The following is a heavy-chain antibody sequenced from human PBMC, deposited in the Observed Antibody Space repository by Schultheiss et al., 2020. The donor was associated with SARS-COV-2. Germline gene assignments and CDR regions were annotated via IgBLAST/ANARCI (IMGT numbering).Heavy chain of an antibody. Sequence: GGSLRLSCAASGFTFSDYYMSWIRQAPGKGLQWVAVTWYDGSNKNYVDSVKGRFTISRDNSKNTLYLQMNSLRAEDTAVYYCAGDYGMDVWGQGTTVTVSS. CDR3: AGDYGMDV. CDR2: TWYDGSNK. V-gene: IGHV3-33*08. J-gene: IGHJ6*02. CDR1: GFTFSDYY.